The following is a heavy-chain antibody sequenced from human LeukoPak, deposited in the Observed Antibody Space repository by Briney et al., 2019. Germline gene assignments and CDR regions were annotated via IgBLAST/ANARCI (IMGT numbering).Heavy chain of an antibody. CDR1: GYSISSGYY. J-gene: IGHJ4*02. Sequence: SETLSLTCSVSGYSISSGYYWDWIRQPPGKGLEWIASIYHSGKSYYNPSLESRVTISVDTSKNQFSLKLSSVTAADTAVYYCASERRGYYDILTGYDTGSYFDYWGQGTLVTVSS. D-gene: IGHD3-9*01. V-gene: IGHV4-38-2*02. CDR2: IYHSGKS. CDR3: ASERRGYYDILTGYDTGSYFDY.